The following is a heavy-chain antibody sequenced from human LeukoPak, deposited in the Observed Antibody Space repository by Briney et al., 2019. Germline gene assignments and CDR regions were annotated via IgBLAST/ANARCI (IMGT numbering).Heavy chain of an antibody. CDR3: ARDDYGGSSGPRHYFDY. Sequence: GGSLRLSCAASGFTFSSYWMHWVRQAPGKGLVWVSRINSDGSSTSYADSVKGRFTISRDNAKNTLYLQMNSLRAEDTAVYYCARDDYGGSSGPRHYFDYWGQGTLVTVSS. CDR2: INSDGSST. CDR1: GFTFSSYW. J-gene: IGHJ4*02. D-gene: IGHD4-17*01. V-gene: IGHV3-74*01.